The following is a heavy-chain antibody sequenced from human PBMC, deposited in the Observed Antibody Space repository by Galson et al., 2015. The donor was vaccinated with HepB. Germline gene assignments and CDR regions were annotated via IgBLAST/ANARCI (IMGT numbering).Heavy chain of an antibody. J-gene: IGHJ6*03. CDR2: TYYRSKWYN. D-gene: IGHD6-6*01. V-gene: IGHV6-1*01. CDR3: ARESPGIAARDLYYSYYYMDI. CDR1: GDSVSSNSAT. Sequence: CAISGDSVSSNSATWNWIRQSPSRGLEWLGRTYYRSKWYNDYAVSVKSRITINPDTSKNQFSLQVKSVTPDDTAVYYCARESPGIAARDLYYSYYYMDIWGKGTTVTVSS.